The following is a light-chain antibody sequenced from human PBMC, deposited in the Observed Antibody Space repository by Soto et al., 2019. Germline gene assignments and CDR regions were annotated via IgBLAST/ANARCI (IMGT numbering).Light chain of an antibody. CDR2: GNS. J-gene: IGLJ1*01. CDR1: SSNIGAGYD. CDR3: QSYDSSLIYV. V-gene: IGLV1-40*01. Sequence: QSVLTQPPSVSGAPGQRVTISCTGSSSNIGAGYDVHWYQQLPGTAPKLLIYGNSNRPSGVLDRFSGSKSGTSASLAITGLQAEDEADYYCQSYDSSLIYVFGTGTKLTVL.